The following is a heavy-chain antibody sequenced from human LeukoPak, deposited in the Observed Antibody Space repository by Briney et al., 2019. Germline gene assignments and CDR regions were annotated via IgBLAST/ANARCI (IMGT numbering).Heavy chain of an antibody. CDR2: INAGNGNT. Sequence: ASVKVSCKASGYTFTSYAMHWVRQAPGQRLEWMGWINAGNGNTKYSQEFQGRVTITRDTSASTAYMELSSLRSEDTAVYYCATRVLTDYYDSSGYSFDYWGQGTLVTVSS. V-gene: IGHV1-3*03. D-gene: IGHD3-22*01. CDR3: ATRVLTDYYDSSGYSFDY. CDR1: GYTFTSYA. J-gene: IGHJ4*02.